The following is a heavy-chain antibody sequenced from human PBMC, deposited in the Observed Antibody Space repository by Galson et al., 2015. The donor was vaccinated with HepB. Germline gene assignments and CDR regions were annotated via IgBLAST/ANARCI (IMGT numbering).Heavy chain of an antibody. J-gene: IGHJ4*02. V-gene: IGHV3-21*01. D-gene: IGHD3-22*01. CDR1: GFTFSSYS. CDR3: ARVRLTEWYYYDAGDY. CDR2: ISSSSSYI. Sequence: SLRLSCAASGFTFSSYSMNWVRQAPGKGLEWVSSISSSSSYIYYADSVKGRFTISRDNSKNTLYLQMNSLRAEDTAVYYCARVRLTEWYYYDAGDYWGQGTLVTVSS.